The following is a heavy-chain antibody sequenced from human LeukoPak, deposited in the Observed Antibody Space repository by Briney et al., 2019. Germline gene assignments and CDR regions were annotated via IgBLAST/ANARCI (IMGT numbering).Heavy chain of an antibody. V-gene: IGHV4-30-4*01. Sequence: SQTLSLTCTVSGGSISSGDYYWRWIRQPPGKGLEWIVYIYYSGSTYYNPSLKSRVTISVDTSKNQFSLKLSSVTAADTAVYYCASAIVVVPAAINYYYYGMDVWGQGTTVSVSS. J-gene: IGHJ6*02. CDR1: GGSISSGDYY. D-gene: IGHD2-2*02. CDR3: ASAIVVVPAAINYYYYGMDV. CDR2: IYYSGST.